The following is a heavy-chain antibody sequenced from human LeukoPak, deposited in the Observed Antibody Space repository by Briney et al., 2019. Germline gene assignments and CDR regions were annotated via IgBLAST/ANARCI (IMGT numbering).Heavy chain of an antibody. CDR3: ARDWYSAHLDY. CDR1: GFTFENYG. Sequence: AGGSLRLSCAASGFTFENYGMSRVRQGPGKGLEWVSGINWNGDSTGYADSVKGRFTISRDNAKNSLYLQMNSLRAEDTAVYYCARDWYSAHLDYWGQGTLVTVSS. J-gene: IGHJ4*02. CDR2: INWNGDST. V-gene: IGHV3-20*04. D-gene: IGHD2-21*01.